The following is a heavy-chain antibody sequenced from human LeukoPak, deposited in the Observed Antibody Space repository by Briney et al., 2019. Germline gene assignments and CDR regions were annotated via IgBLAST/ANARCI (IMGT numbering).Heavy chain of an antibody. J-gene: IGHJ6*02. CDR1: GYTFTSYA. D-gene: IGHD6-13*01. CDR3: ARDTYSSSWYWYGLDV. V-gene: IGHV7-4-1*02. CDR2: INTNTGNP. Sequence: GASVKVSCKASGYTFTSYAMNWVRQATRQGLEWMGWINTNTGNPTYAQGFTGRFVFSLDTSVSTAYLQISSLKAEDTAVYYCARDTYSSSWYWYGLDVWGQGTTVTVSS.